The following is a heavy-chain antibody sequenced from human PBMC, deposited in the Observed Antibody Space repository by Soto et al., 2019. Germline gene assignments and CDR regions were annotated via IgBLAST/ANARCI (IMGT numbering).Heavy chain of an antibody. CDR3: ARPYGISTKPFDY. CDR2: IYYTGTT. J-gene: IGHJ4*02. D-gene: IGHD4-17*01. V-gene: IGHV4-31*11. Sequence: SETLSLTCAVSGASISSGGYYWSWIRQHPGKGLEWIGCIYYTGTTYYVPSLTGRVTFSVDTSKNQLSLHLRFVTAADTAIYYCARPYGISTKPFDYWGQGALVTVSS. CDR1: GASISSGGYY.